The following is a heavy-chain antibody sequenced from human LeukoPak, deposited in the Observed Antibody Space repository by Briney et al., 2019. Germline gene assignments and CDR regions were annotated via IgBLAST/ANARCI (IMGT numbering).Heavy chain of an antibody. V-gene: IGHV4-39*07. J-gene: IGHJ6*03. D-gene: IGHD6-6*01. CDR1: GGSITSSTYY. CDR2: IYYRGST. Sequence: SETLSLTCTVSGGSITSSTYYWGWVRQPPGKGLEWIGTIYYRGSTYYNPSLKSRVTISVDTSKNQFSLRLSSVTAADTAVYYCARDFSSSSSVYYYYYMDVWGKGTTVTVSS. CDR3: ARDFSSSSSVYYYYYMDV.